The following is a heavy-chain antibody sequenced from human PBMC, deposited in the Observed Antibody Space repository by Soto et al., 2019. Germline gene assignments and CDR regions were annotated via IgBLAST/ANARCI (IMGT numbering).Heavy chain of an antibody. CDR3: ARERYFDWLLPPRRWFDP. CDR1: GGSISSYY. Sequence: QVQLQESGPGLVKPSETLSLTCTVSGGSISSYYWSWIRQPPGKGLEWIGYIYYSGSTNYNPSLMSRVTISVDTSKNQFSLKLSSVTASDTAVYYCARERYFDWLLPPRRWFDPWGQGTLVTVSS. V-gene: IGHV4-59*01. J-gene: IGHJ5*02. D-gene: IGHD3-9*01. CDR2: IYYSGST.